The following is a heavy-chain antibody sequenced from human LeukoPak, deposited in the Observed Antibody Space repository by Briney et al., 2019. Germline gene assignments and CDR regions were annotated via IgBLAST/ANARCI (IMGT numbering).Heavy chain of an antibody. D-gene: IGHD6-13*01. CDR2: IYENGGTT. J-gene: IGHJ4*02. Sequence: GGSLRLSCVGSGFTFRSHAMSWVRQAPEKGLEFVSGIYENGGTTYYADSVKGRFTISRDNSKNTPYLQMNSLRAEDTAVYYCAKGPFRNIAAAGTDYWGQGTLVTVSS. V-gene: IGHV3-23*01. CDR3: AKGPFRNIAAAGTDY. CDR1: GFTFRSHA.